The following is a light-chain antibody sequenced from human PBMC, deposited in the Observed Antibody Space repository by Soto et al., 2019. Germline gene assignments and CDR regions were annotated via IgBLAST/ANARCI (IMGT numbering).Light chain of an antibody. CDR2: GAS. V-gene: IGKV3-15*01. Sequence: EIVMTQSPATQSVSPGERATLSCRASQSVSSNLAWYQQKPGQAPRLLIYGASTRATGIPARFSGSGSGTEFTFTISSLQSEDFAVYYCQQYNNWPPWTFGQGTKVEIK. CDR3: QQYNNWPPWT. CDR1: QSVSSN. J-gene: IGKJ1*01.